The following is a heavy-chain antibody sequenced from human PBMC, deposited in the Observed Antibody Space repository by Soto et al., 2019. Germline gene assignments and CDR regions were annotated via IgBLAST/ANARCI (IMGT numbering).Heavy chain of an antibody. J-gene: IGHJ6*02. D-gene: IGHD3-3*01. CDR3: ARPDFWSGYYGSDYCYYGTDV. V-gene: IGHV1-46*01. Sequence: ASVKVSCKASGYTFTSYYMHWVRQAPGQGLEWMGIINPSGGSTSYAQKFQGRVTMTRDTSTSTVYMELSSLRSEDTAVYYCARPDFWSGYYGSDYCYYGTDVWGQGTTVTVSS. CDR1: GYTFTSYY. CDR2: INPSGGST.